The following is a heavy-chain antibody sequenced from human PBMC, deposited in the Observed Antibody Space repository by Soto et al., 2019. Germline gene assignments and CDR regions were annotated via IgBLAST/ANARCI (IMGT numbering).Heavy chain of an antibody. V-gene: IGHV1-18*01. CDR2: ISANNGNT. J-gene: IGHJ3*02. CDR1: GFTFTSYG. D-gene: IGHD5-12*01. Sequence: QVQLVQSETEVKKPGASVKVSCKASGFTFTSYGITWVRQAPGQGLEWMGWISANNGNTFYAQNLQGRVTLTTDTSTSTAYMELRSLRSDDTAVYYCARAGTPRLPVCSSDIWGQGTMVTVSS. CDR3: ARAGTPRLPVCSSDI.